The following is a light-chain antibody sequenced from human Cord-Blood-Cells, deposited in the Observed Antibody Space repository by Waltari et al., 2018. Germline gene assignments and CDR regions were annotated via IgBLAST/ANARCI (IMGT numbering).Light chain of an antibody. CDR2: AAS. J-gene: IGKJ4*02. V-gene: IGKV1-39*01. Sequence: DIQVTPPPPSPSAAAGDSGTTTSRASHGISSHLNWYQQKPGKDPKLLIYAASSLQSAVPSRFRGSGSGTEFTLTISSLQPEDFATYYCQQCYSSPLTFGGGTKVEIK. CDR3: QQCYSSPLT. CDR1: HGISSH.